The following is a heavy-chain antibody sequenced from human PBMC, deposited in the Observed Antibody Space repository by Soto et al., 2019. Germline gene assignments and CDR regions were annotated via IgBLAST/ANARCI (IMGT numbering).Heavy chain of an antibody. CDR2: ITSDTKTI. Sequence: EVQLVESGGALVQPGGSLRLSCAASGFKFSIYSMNWVRQAPGKGLEWSAYITSDTKTIKYGDSVKGRFTISRDNAKNSVYLQMNDLSDEDTAVYYCARSVEGHFDYWGQGTVVTVS. D-gene: IGHD6-19*01. J-gene: IGHJ4*02. CDR3: ARSVEGHFDY. CDR1: GFKFSIYS. V-gene: IGHV3-48*02.